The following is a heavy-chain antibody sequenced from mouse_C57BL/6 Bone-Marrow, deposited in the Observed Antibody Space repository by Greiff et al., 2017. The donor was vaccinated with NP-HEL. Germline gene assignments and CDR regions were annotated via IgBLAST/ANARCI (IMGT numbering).Heavy chain of an antibody. CDR3: AIYGNYEAY. CDR1: GYTFTDYY. CDR2: INPYNGGT. Sequence: EVKLQQSGPVLVKPGASVKMSCKASGYTFTDYYMNWVKQSHGKSLEWIGVINPYNGGTSYNQKFKGKATLTVDKSSSTAYMELNSLTSEDSAVYYCAIYGNYEAYWGQGTLVTVSA. J-gene: IGHJ3*01. D-gene: IGHD2-1*01. V-gene: IGHV1-19*01.